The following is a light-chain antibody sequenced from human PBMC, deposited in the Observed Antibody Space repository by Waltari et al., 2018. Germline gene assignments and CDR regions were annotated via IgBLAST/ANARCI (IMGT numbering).Light chain of an antibody. V-gene: IGLV2-14*03. J-gene: IGLJ2*01. CDR3: SSYISSDTLEL. Sequence: HSALTQPASVSGSPGQSITISCTGTSSDVGGYNYVSWYQQHPGKAPKLMIFDVSYRPSGISNRFSGSKSGNTASLTISALQAEDEADYYCSSYISSDTLELFGGGTSLTVL. CDR2: DVS. CDR1: SSDVGGYNY.